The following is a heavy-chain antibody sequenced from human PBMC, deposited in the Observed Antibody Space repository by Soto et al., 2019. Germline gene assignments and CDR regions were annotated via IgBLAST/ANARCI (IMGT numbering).Heavy chain of an antibody. Sequence: GGSLRLSCAASGFTFSSDSMNWVRQAPGKGLEWVSYISSSSSTIYYADSVKGRFTISRDNAKNSLYLQMNSLRDEDTAVYYCASHYYDSSGYYYYWCQGTLVTVSS. J-gene: IGHJ4*02. CDR3: ASHYYDSSGYYYY. V-gene: IGHV3-48*02. D-gene: IGHD3-22*01. CDR1: GFTFSSDS. CDR2: ISSSSSTI.